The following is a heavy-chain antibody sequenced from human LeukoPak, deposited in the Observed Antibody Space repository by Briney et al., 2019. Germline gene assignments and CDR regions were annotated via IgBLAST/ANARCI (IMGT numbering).Heavy chain of an antibody. CDR1: GFTFSSYA. V-gene: IGHV3-30-3*01. CDR2: ISYDGSNK. CDR3: ARDRGSGWYFFY. Sequence: GGSLRLSCAASGFTFSSYAMHWVRQAPGKGLEWVAVISYDGSNKYYADSVKGRFTISRDNSKNTLYLQMNSLRAEDTAVYYCARDRGSGWYFFYWGQGTLVTVPS. D-gene: IGHD6-19*01. J-gene: IGHJ4*02.